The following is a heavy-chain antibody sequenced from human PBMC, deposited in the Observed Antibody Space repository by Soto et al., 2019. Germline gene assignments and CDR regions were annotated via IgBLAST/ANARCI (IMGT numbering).Heavy chain of an antibody. CDR1: GFTFSFYA. CDR2: ISGSGGSP. CDR3: AKSQTMIVAVAPFQH. D-gene: IGHD3-22*01. Sequence: PGGSLRLSCAASGFTFSFYAMNWVRQAPGKGLEWVSTISGSGGSPYYADSVKGRFTISRDNSKNTLYLQMNSLRAEDTAVYYCAKSQTMIVAVAPFQHRAQRTLVTVSS. J-gene: IGHJ1*01. V-gene: IGHV3-23*01.